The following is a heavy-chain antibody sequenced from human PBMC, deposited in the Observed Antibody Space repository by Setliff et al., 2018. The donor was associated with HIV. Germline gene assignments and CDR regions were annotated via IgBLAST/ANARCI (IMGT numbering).Heavy chain of an antibody. CDR2: INDSGDT. V-gene: IGHV4-34*01. CDR3: TRGPARQYPGSTVYGL. J-gene: IGHJ1*01. CDR1: GGPLSGYC. D-gene: IGHD1-26*01. Sequence: SETLSLTCGLYGGPLSGYCWTWIRQSPEKGLEWIGEINDSGDTKYNPSLMSRLSMSVEKSKNEFSLKVTSLTAADTAVYFCTRGPARQYPGSTVYGLWGQGTPVTVSS.